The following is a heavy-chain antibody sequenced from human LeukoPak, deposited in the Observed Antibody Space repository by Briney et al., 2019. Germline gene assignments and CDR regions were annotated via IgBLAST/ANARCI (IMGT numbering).Heavy chain of an antibody. CDR2: ISSDGGTT. Sequence: GGSLRLSCSASGLTFSRHAMHWVRQAPGKGLECVSGISSDGGTTYYADSAKGRFSISRDDSKSTLYLQMSSLRAEDTAVFYCVRALGYGTGGRAFDIWGQGTRVTVSS. D-gene: IGHD5-18*01. CDR1: GLTFSRHA. V-gene: IGHV3-64D*09. CDR3: VRALGYGTGGRAFDI. J-gene: IGHJ3*02.